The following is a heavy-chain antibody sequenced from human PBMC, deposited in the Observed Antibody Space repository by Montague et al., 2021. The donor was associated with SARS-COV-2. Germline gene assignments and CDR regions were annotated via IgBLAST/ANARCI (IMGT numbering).Heavy chain of an antibody. J-gene: IGHJ3*01. V-gene: IGHV4-39*01. CDR2: ICYGGST. D-gene: IGHD4-23*01. CDR3: ARRRDRSTVVSPAVFDL. CDR1: SDSISSRSCC. Sequence: SETLSLTCSVSSDSISSRSCCWAWIRQSPGKGLEWIGNICYGGSTYYNPSLRSRVVMSAETSKSQFSLKLYSVTAADTSIYYCARRRDRSTVVSPAVFDLWGQGTMVTVSS.